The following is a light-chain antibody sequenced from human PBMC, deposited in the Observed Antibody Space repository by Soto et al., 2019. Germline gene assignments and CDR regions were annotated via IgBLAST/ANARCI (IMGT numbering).Light chain of an antibody. CDR1: QSIGSW. CDR2: DAT. V-gene: IGKV1-5*01. J-gene: IGKJ1*01. Sequence: DIQMTQSPSTLSASVGDRVTINCRASQSIGSWLAWYQQKPGKAPKVIIYDATNLESGVPSRFSGTESGTEFTLTISSLQPDDSATYYCQQYNSFSRTFGQGTKVEIK. CDR3: QQYNSFSRT.